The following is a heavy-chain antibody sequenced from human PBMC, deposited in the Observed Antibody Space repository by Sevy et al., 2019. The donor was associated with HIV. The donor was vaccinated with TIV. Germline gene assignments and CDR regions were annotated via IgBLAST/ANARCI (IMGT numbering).Heavy chain of an antibody. D-gene: IGHD5-18*01. J-gene: IGHJ4*02. CDR2: VESGGST. CDR3: ATGDTAMITDLDY. CDR1: GFIFSNNA. Sequence: GGSLRLSCGASGFIFSNNAMNWVRQAPGKGPEWVSGVESGGSTYYADSVKGRFSISRDNSKNMLFLQMSCLRAEDTAIYYCATGDTAMITDLDYWGLGTLVTVSS. V-gene: IGHV3-23*01.